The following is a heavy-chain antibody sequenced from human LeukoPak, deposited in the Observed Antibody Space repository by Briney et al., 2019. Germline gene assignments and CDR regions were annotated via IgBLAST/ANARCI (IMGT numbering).Heavy chain of an antibody. V-gene: IGHV3-21*01. J-gene: IGHJ4*02. Sequence: PGGSLRLSCAASGFTFSRYRMNWVRQAPRKGLEWVSSISGSGDYIYYADSVKGRFTISRDNAKNSLYLQVNSLRAEDTAVYYCARDPYCSSTNCYADYWGQGTLVTVSS. CDR2: ISGSGDYI. D-gene: IGHD2-2*01. CDR3: ARDPYCSSTNCYADY. CDR1: GFTFSRYR.